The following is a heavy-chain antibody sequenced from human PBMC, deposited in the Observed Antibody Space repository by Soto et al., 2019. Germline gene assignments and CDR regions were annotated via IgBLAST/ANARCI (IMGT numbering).Heavy chain of an antibody. Sequence: VESGGGSVQPGGSLRLSCVGSGFTFSRYSMNWVRQAPGKGLEWTSHISGSGYTKYYADSVRGRFNISRDNANMSLYLQLNSLRDDDTAVYYCARGDDFSYFDPWGQGILVTVSS. J-gene: IGHJ5*02. CDR2: ISGSGYTK. CDR1: GFTFSRYS. D-gene: IGHD3-3*01. V-gene: IGHV3-48*02. CDR3: ARGDDFSYFDP.